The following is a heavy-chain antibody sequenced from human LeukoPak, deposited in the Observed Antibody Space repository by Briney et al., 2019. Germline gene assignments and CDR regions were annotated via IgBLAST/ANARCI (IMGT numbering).Heavy chain of an antibody. J-gene: IGHJ5*02. CDR1: GIDFNVYE. CDR2: ISDNGLRT. Sequence: GGSLRLSCVASGIDFNVYEMHWVRQSPGKGLEWVALISDNGLRTNYAESLKGRFTVSKDNSMNTMNLQMNNLKVEDTAVYFCARERRGYGYGTLDLWGQGTLVSVSS. CDR3: ARERRGYGYGTLDL. V-gene: IGHV3-30*14. D-gene: IGHD5-12*01.